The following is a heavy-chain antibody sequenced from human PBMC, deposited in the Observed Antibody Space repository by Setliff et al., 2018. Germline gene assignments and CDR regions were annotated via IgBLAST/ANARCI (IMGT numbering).Heavy chain of an antibody. CDR1: GGSISSGSYY. V-gene: IGHV4-39*07. CDR3: AREWGSNGWAFDI. Sequence: SETLSLTCTVSGGSISSGSYYWGWIRQPPGKGLEWIGSIYYSGSTYYNPSLKSRVTISVDTSKNQFSLKLSSVTAADTAVYYCAREWGSNGWAFDIWGQGTMVTVSS. D-gene: IGHD3-16*01. CDR2: IYYSGST. J-gene: IGHJ3*02.